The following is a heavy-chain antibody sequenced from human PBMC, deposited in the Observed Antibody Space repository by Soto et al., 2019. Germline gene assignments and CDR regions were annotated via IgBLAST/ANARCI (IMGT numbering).Heavy chain of an antibody. D-gene: IGHD2-15*01. V-gene: IGHV3-30-3*01. CDR1: GFTFSSYA. Sequence: GGSLRLSCAASGFTFSSYAMHWVRQAPGKGLEWVAVISYDGSNKYYADSVKGRFTISRDNSKNTLYLQMNSLRAEDTAVYYCARDRSRYGGNDPVYYYYGMDVWGQGTTVTVSS. CDR3: ARDRSRYGGNDPVYYYYGMDV. CDR2: ISYDGSNK. J-gene: IGHJ6*02.